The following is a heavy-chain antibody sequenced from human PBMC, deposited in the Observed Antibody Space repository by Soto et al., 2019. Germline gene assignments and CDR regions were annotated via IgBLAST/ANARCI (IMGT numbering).Heavy chain of an antibody. D-gene: IGHD5-12*01. J-gene: IGHJ6*02. CDR3: AREILIVATIRIGTYRMAV. CDR1: GGSFSGYY. Sequence: SETLSLTCAVYGGSFSGYYWSCIRQPPGKGLEWIVEINHSGSTNYNPSLKSRVTISVDTSKNQFSLKLSSVTAADTAVYYCAREILIVATIRIGTYRMAVWAQGTTVTVSS. V-gene: IGHV4-34*01. CDR2: INHSGST.